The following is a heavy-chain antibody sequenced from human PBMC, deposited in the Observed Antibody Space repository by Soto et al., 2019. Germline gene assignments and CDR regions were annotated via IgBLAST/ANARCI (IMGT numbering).Heavy chain of an antibody. Sequence: EAELLESGGDLRQPGGSLRLSCAASGLTFSSSAMTWVRQTPGKGLEWVSSISGSGDRKYYADSVQGRFAISRDDSKNKQELQRSSLRAEGTAVEYWARGAGTIGPEVGSGRGSEGDRGQYDARDVGGQGTTVTVSS. D-gene: IGHD1-1*01. CDR1: GLTFSSSA. V-gene: IGHV3-23*01. CDR2: ISGSGDRK. J-gene: IGHJ6*02. CDR3: ARGAGTIGPEVGSGRGSEGDRGQYDARDV.